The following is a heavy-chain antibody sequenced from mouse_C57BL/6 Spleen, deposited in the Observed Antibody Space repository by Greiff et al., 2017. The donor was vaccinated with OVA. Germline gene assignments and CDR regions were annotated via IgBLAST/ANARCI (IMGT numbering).Heavy chain of an antibody. D-gene: IGHD1-1*01. Sequence: QVQLKESGPELVKPGASVKISCKASGYAFSSSWMNWVKQRPGKGLEWIGRIYPGDGDTNYNGKFKGKATLTADKSSSTAYMQLSSLTSEDSAVYFCAIYYYGSSYFDYWGQGTTLTVPS. CDR2: IYPGDGDT. CDR3: AIYYYGSSYFDY. V-gene: IGHV1-82*01. CDR1: GYAFSSSW. J-gene: IGHJ2*01.